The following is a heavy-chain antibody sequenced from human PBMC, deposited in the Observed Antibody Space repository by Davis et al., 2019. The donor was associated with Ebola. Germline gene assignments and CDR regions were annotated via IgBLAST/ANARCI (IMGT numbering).Heavy chain of an antibody. D-gene: IGHD4-17*01. J-gene: IGHJ4*02. Sequence: PGGSLRLSCAASGFTFSSYSMNWVRQAPGKGLEWVSSISSSSSYIYYADSVKGRFTISRDNAKNSLYLQMNSLRAEDTAVYYCARDHDYGDPYFDYWGQGTLVTVSS. V-gene: IGHV3-21*01. CDR3: ARDHDYGDPYFDY. CDR2: ISSSSSYI. CDR1: GFTFSSYS.